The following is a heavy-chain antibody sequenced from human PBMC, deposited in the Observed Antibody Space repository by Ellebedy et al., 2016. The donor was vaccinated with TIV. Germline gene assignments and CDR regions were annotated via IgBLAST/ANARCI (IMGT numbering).Heavy chain of an antibody. V-gene: IGHV3-53*01. CDR2: IYSGGST. CDR1: GFTVSGNY. J-gene: IGHJ4*02. D-gene: IGHD5-12*01. Sequence: GESLKISCAGSGFTVSGNYMSWVRQAPGKGLEWVSVIYSGGSTYYADSVKGRFTISRDNPKNTLYLQMNSLGAEDTAVYYCAKDRTSGYGIEYWGQGTLVTVSS. CDR3: AKDRTSGYGIEY.